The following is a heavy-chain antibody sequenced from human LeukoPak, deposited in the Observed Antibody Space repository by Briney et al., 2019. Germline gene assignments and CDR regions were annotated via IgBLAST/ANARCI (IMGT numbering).Heavy chain of an antibody. CDR1: GYTFTNYY. CDR3: AGEEGIAAAAAIYYYGMDV. D-gene: IGHD6-13*01. CDR2: INPSGGST. J-gene: IGHJ6*02. V-gene: IGHV1-46*01. Sequence: ASVKVSCKASGYTFTNYYMHWVRQAPGQGLEWMGIINPSGGSTSYAQKFQGRVTMTRDTSTSTAYMELSSLRSEDTAVYYCAGEEGIAAAAAIYYYGMDVWGQGTTVTVSS.